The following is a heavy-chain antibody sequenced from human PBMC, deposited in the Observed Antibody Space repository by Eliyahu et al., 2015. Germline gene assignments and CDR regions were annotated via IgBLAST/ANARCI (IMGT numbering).Heavy chain of an antibody. J-gene: IGHJ5*02. CDR2: INAGNGNT. CDR3: ARGALRFLEWFRNKNWFDP. V-gene: IGHV1-3*01. Sequence: VRQAPGQRLEWMGWINAGNGNTKYSQKFQGRVTITRDTSASTAYMELSSLRSEDTAVYYCARGALRFLEWFRNKNWFDPWGQGTLVTVSS. D-gene: IGHD3-3*01.